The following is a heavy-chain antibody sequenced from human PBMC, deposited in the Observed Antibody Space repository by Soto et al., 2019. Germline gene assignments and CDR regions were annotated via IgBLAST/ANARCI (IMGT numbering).Heavy chain of an antibody. J-gene: IGHJ6*02. CDR2: INPNSGGT. CDR3: AKRAAAATDGMDV. D-gene: IGHD6-13*01. CDR1: GDTFTGYY. V-gene: IGHV1-2*02. Sequence: GASVKVSCKACGDTFTGYYMHWVGQAPGQGREWMGWINPNSGGTNYAQKFQGRVTMTRDTSISTAYMELSRLRSDDTAVYYCAKRAAAATDGMDVWGQGTTVTVSS.